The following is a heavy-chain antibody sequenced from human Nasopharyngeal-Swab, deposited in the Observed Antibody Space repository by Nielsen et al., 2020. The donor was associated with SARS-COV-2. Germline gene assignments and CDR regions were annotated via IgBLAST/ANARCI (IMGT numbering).Heavy chain of an antibody. J-gene: IGHJ6*03. D-gene: IGHD6-19*01. CDR1: GFTFDDYA. CDR2: ISWNSGSI. Sequence: GGSLRLSCAASGFTFDDYAMYWVRQASGKGLEWVSGISWNSGSIGYADSVKGRFTISRDNAKNSLYLQMNSLRAEDTALYYCAKVGSSYYYYMDVWGKGTTVTVSS. CDR3: AKVGSSYYYYMDV. V-gene: IGHV3-9*01.